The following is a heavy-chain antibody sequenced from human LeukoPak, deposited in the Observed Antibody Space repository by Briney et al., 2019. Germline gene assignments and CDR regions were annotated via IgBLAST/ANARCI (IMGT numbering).Heavy chain of an antibody. D-gene: IGHD6-6*01. J-gene: IGHJ3*02. Sequence: SETLSLTCTVSGGSISSYYWSWIRQPPGKGLEWIGYIYYSGSTNYNPSLKSRVTISVDTSKNQFSLKLSSVTAADTAVYYCAREGSSLTGVDAFDIWGQGTMVTVSS. CDR2: IYYSGST. CDR3: AREGSSLTGVDAFDI. V-gene: IGHV4-59*01. CDR1: GGSISSYY.